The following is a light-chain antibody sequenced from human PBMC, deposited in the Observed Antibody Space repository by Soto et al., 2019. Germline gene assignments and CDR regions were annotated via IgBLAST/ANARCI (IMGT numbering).Light chain of an antibody. CDR3: GTWDSSLSAVV. V-gene: IGLV1-51*01. CDR1: SSNIGNNY. Sequence: QSVLTQPPSVSAAPGQKVTISCSGSSSNIGNNYVSWYKQLPGTAPKLLIYDNNKRPSGIPDRYSGSKTGTSATLGIIGLQTWDEADYYCGTWDSSLSAVVFGGGTKVTVL. J-gene: IGLJ2*01. CDR2: DNN.